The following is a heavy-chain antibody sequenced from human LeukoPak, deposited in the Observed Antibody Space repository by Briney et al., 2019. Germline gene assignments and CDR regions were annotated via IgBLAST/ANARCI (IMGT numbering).Heavy chain of an antibody. V-gene: IGHV4-39*07. CDR1: GGSITSSSYY. CDR3: ARGRNPYYYGSGSSYYFDY. J-gene: IGHJ4*02. D-gene: IGHD3-10*01. Sequence: SETLSLTCTVSGGSITSSSYYWGWIRQPPGKGLEWIGSIYYSVNTYYNPSLKSRVTISVDTSKNQFSLKLSSVTAADTAVYYCARGRNPYYYGSGSSYYFDYWGQGTLVTVSS. CDR2: IYYSVNT.